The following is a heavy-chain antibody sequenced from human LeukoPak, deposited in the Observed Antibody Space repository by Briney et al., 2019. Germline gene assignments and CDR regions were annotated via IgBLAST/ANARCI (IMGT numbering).Heavy chain of an antibody. J-gene: IGHJ4*02. CDR2: ISDSGRRT. V-gene: IGHV3-23*01. CDR1: GFTFSSYW. CDR3: AISLRGGYNSGHGDY. D-gene: IGHD5-18*01. Sequence: PGGSLRLSCAASGFTFSSYWMTWVRQGPGKGLEWVSTISDSGRRTYYADSVKGRFTVSRDNSKNTLYLQMDSLRAEDTAVFYCAISLRGGYNSGHGDYWGPGTLVTVSS.